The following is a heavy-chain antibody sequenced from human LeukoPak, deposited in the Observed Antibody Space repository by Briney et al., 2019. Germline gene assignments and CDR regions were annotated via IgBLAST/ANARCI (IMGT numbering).Heavy chain of an antibody. D-gene: IGHD1-26*01. V-gene: IGHV1-24*01. CDR1: GYTLTELS. CDR3: ATGGAGQPPNQFDY. Sequence: ASVKVSCKVSGYTLTELSMHWVRQAPGKGLEWMGGSDPEDGETIYAQKFQGRVTMTEDTSTDTAYMELSSLRSEDTAVYYCATGGAGQPPNQFDYWGQGTLVTVSS. CDR2: SDPEDGET. J-gene: IGHJ4*02.